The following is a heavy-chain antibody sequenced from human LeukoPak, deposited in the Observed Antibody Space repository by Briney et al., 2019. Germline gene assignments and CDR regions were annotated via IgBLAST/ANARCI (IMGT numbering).Heavy chain of an antibody. Sequence: GASVKVSCKASGYNFNTYGISWVRQAPGQGVEWMGWISGYNGNTNYAQKFQGRVTMTTDTLTNTAYMELRSLRSDDTAVYYCARVPYYYDSSGYYKPYYFDYWGQGTLVTVSS. CDR3: ARVPYYYDSSGYYKPYYFDY. D-gene: IGHD3-22*01. CDR2: ISGYNGNT. V-gene: IGHV1-18*01. CDR1: GYNFNTYG. J-gene: IGHJ4*02.